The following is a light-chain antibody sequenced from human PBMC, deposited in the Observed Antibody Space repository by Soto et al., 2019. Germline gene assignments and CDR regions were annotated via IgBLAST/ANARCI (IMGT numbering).Light chain of an antibody. Sequence: DVQMTQSPSAVSASVGDRVNITCRASQGISNYLAWFQQKPGKVPKRLIYTTSTLQSGVPSRFSGSRSGTEFNLTISRLKPEDIEHYYCLQHNSYPRTFGGGTK. CDR3: LQHNSYPRT. J-gene: IGKJ4*01. V-gene: IGKV1-17*03. CDR1: QGISNY. CDR2: TTS.